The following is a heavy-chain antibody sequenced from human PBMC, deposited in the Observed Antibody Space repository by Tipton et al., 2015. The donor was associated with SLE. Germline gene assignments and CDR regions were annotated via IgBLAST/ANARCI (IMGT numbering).Heavy chain of an antibody. D-gene: IGHD1-26*01. CDR2: IYYSGST. Sequence: TLSLTCTVSGGSISSHYWSWIRQPPGKGLEWIGYIYYSGSTNYNPSLKSRVTISVDTSKNQFSLKLSSVTAADTAVYYCARDSSGSYQGDAFDIWGQGTMVTVSS. CDR3: ARDSSGSYQGDAFDI. CDR1: GGSISSHY. J-gene: IGHJ3*02. V-gene: IGHV4-59*11.